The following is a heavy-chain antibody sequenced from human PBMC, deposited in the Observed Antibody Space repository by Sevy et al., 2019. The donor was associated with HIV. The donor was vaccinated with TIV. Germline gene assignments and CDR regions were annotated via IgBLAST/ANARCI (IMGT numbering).Heavy chain of an antibody. Sequence: GGSLRLSCAASGFTFSNYEMSWVRQAPGKGLEWVSFISTTVSSKWYADSVKGRFTISRDNAKNSLFLQMNSLRAEDTAVYYCARGYQYGHGYFDLRGRGTLVTVSS. J-gene: IGHJ2*01. CDR3: ARGYQYGHGYFDL. D-gene: IGHD2-2*03. V-gene: IGHV3-48*03. CDR2: ISTTVSSK. CDR1: GFTFSNYE.